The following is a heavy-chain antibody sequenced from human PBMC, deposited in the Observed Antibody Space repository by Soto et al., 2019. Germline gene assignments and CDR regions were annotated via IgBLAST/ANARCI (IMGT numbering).Heavy chain of an antibody. CDR1: RSR. CDR2: IYYAGSS. Sequence: RSRWTPFHQKTGDSLEWIGSIYYAGSSNYNPSLNSRVTISLDTSKNHFSLKLSSVTAADTAVYYCARHSWELRKTFDFWGKGTLVTVSS. J-gene: IGHJ4*01. V-gene: IGHV4-59*08. D-gene: IGHD1-7*01. CDR3: ARHSWELRKTFDF.